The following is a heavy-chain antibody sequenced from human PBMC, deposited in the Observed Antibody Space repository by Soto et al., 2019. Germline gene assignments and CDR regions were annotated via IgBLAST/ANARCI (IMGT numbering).Heavy chain of an antibody. Sequence: ASVKVSCKASGYTFTSYAMHWVRQAPGQRLEWMGWINAGNGNTKYSQKFQGRVTITRDTSASTAYMELSSLRSEDTAVYYCARDGGIRYGSGSLPGYWGQGTLVTVSS. CDR1: GYTFTSYA. CDR2: INAGNGNT. D-gene: IGHD3-10*01. CDR3: ARDGGIRYGSGSLPGY. J-gene: IGHJ4*02. V-gene: IGHV1-3*01.